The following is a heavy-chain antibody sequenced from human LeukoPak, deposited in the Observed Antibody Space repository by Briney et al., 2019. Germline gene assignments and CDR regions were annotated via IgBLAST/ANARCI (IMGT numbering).Heavy chain of an antibody. Sequence: GESLKISCKGSGYGFTSYWIGWVRQMPGKGLEWMGIIYPGDSDTRYSPSFQGQVTISADKSISTAYLQWSSLKASDTAMYYCARHKYSSSALPDDAFDIWGQGTMVTVSS. CDR2: IYPGDSDT. V-gene: IGHV5-51*01. CDR3: ARHKYSSSALPDDAFDI. CDR1: GYGFTSYW. J-gene: IGHJ3*02. D-gene: IGHD6-6*01.